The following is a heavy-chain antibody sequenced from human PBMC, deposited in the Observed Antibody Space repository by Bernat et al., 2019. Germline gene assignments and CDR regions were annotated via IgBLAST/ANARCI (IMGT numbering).Heavy chain of an antibody. CDR1: GYTFSCYY. J-gene: IGHJ4*02. D-gene: IGHD4-17*01. CDR3: ARAEYGDSPFDY. CDR2: INPYGGST. Sequence: QVQLVQSGAEVKKPGASVKVSCKTSGYTFSCYYMHWVRHAPGQGLEWLGIINPYGGSTSYAQKFQGRVTMTRDTSTSTVYMDLSSLRSDDTAVYFCARAEYGDSPFDYWGQGTQVTVSS. V-gene: IGHV1-46*01.